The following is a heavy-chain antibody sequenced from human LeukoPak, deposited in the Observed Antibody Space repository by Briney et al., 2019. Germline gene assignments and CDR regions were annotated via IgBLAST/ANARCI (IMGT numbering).Heavy chain of an antibody. CDR3: ARVAVATRLGYFDY. Sequence: PSETLSLTCTVYGGSISSYYWSWIRQPPGKGLEWIGYIYYSGSTNYNPSLKSRVTISVDTSKNQFSLKLSPVTAADTAVYYCARVAVATRLGYFDYWGQGTLITVSS. D-gene: IGHD5-12*01. V-gene: IGHV4-59*01. CDR2: IYYSGST. J-gene: IGHJ4*02. CDR1: GGSISSYY.